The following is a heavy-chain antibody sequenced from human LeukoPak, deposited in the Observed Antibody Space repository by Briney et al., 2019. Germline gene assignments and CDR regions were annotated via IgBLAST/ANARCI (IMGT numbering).Heavy chain of an antibody. Sequence: GASVKVSCKTSGYTFTSYGIGWVRQAPGQGLEWMGRISPNNGGTNYAQKFQGRVTMTRDTSISTAYMELSRLRSDDTAVYYCARSKDYGDYGGYDYWGQGTLVTVSS. CDR2: ISPNNGGT. CDR3: ARSKDYGDYGGYDY. D-gene: IGHD4-17*01. CDR1: GYTFTSYG. J-gene: IGHJ4*02. V-gene: IGHV1-2*06.